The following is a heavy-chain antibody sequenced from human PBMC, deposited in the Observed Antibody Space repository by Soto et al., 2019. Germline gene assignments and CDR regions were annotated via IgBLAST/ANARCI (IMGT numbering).Heavy chain of an antibody. D-gene: IGHD6-6*01. CDR2: IYHSGST. V-gene: IGHV4-38-2*01. Sequence: LTCSVSGYSISSGYYWGWIRQPPGKGLEWIGSIYHSGSTYYNPSLKSRVTISVDTSKNQFSLKLSSVTAADTAVYYCARASGTWRPTFDYWGQGTLVTVSS. CDR1: GYSISSGYY. CDR3: ARASGTWRPTFDY. J-gene: IGHJ4*02.